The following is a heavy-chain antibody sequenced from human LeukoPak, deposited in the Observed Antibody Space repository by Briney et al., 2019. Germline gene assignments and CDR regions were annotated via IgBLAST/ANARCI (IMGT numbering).Heavy chain of an antibody. Sequence: GRSLRLSCAASGFTFSSYAMHWVRQAPGRGLEWVAVISYDGSNKYYADSVKGRFTISRDNSKNTLYLQINSLRAEDTAVYYCARDRPPRYCSSTSCSNDAFDIWGQGTMVTVSS. V-gene: IGHV3-30*04. CDR2: ISYDGSNK. J-gene: IGHJ3*02. CDR1: GFTFSSYA. D-gene: IGHD2-2*01. CDR3: ARDRPPRYCSSTSCSNDAFDI.